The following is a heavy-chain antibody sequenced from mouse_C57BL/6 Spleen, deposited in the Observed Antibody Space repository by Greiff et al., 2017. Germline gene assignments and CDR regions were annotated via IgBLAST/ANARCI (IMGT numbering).Heavy chain of an antibody. CDR3: AREGGGCYPPFAY. CDR1: GYTFTSYW. D-gene: IGHD1-1*02. CDR2: INPRNGGT. V-gene: IGHV1-53*01. Sequence: QVQLQQPGTELVKPGASVKLSCKASGYTFTSYWMHWVKQRPGQGLEWIGNINPRNGGTNYNEKFKSKATLTVDKSSSTAYMQLSSLTSEDSAVYYCAREGGGCYPPFAYWGQGTLVTVSA. J-gene: IGHJ3*01.